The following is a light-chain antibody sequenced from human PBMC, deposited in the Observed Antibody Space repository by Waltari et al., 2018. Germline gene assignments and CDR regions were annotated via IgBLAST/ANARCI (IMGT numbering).Light chain of an antibody. J-gene: IGLJ3*02. CDR2: KAN. V-gene: IGLV8-61*01. CDR3: LLYMGSGIWV. CDR1: SGPTPSTSS. Sequence: QTVVTQEPSLSVSPGGTVTLTCAFSSGPTPSTSSASWYQQSPGQTPRTLVYKANIRSSGVPDRFSGSVLGNKAVLIITGAQAEDESNYYCLLYMGSGIWVFGGGTKLTVL.